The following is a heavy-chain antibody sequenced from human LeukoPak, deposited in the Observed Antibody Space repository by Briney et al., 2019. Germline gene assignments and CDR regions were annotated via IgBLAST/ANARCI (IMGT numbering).Heavy chain of an antibody. CDR1: GGSFSGYY. V-gene: IGHV4-34*01. Sequence: SETLSLTCAVYGGSFSGYYWSWIRQPPGKGLEWIGEINHSGSTNYNPSLKSRVTISEDTSKNQFSLKLSSVTAADTAVYYCARATPGVDHYYDSSGYYYIWGQGTMVTVSS. CDR3: ARATPGVDHYYDSSGYYYI. J-gene: IGHJ3*02. D-gene: IGHD3-22*01. CDR2: INHSGST.